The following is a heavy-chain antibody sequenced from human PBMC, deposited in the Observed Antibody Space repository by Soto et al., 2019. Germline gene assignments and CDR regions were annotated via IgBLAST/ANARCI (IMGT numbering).Heavy chain of an antibody. D-gene: IGHD2-2*01. J-gene: IGHJ6*02. CDR3: ARGGFCDALSCQSRMQYYGIDV. Sequence: QVQLVQSAAEMKKPGASVKVSCEASGYTFTNYYMHWVRQAPGQGLEWMGIMSPAPGSVSYAAKLDGSVTMTRDTSTNTVYLDLSSLRSDDTAVYYCARGGFCDALSCQSRMQYYGIDVWGQGTTVTVSS. V-gene: IGHV1-46*01. CDR2: MSPAPGSV. CDR1: GYTFTNYY.